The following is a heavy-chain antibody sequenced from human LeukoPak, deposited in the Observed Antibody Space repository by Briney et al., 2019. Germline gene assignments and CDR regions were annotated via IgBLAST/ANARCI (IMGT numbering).Heavy chain of an antibody. J-gene: IGHJ6*03. D-gene: IGHD6-19*01. V-gene: IGHV6-1*01. Sequence: SQTLSLTCAISGDSVSSNSAAWNWIRQSPSRGLEWLGRTYYRSKWYNDYAVSVKSRITINPDTSKNQFSLQLNSVTPEDTAVYYCARVRSIAVAAYYYYYYMDVWGKGTTVTVSS. CDR3: ARVRSIAVAAYYYYYYMDV. CDR2: TYYRSKWYN. CDR1: GDSVSSNSAA.